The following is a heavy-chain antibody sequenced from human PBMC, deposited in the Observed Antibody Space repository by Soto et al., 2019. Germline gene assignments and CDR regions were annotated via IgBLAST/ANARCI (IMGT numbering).Heavy chain of an antibody. CDR1: GFTFSSYA. D-gene: IGHD5-12*01. CDR3: AKDLQGGGYASYGMDV. V-gene: IGHV3-23*01. J-gene: IGHJ6*02. CDR2: MSGSGGSV. Sequence: PGGSLRLSCAASGFTFSSYAMTWVRQAPGKGLEWVSTMSGSGGSVYYAGSVKGRVTTSRDNSKNTLYLQMNSLRAEDTAVYYCAKDLQGGGYASYGMDVWGQGTTVTVSS.